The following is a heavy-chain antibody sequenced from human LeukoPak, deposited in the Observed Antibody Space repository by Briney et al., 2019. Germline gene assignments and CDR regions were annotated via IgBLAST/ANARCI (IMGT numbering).Heavy chain of an antibody. CDR3: ARTSRHFYGSGTNLTPWPAGMDV. J-gene: IGHJ6*02. Sequence: SETLSLTCAVSGGSMSGFFWTWIRQPPGRALEWIGSIYYSGSSTKYNPSLKSRVTISVDTSKSQFSLNLNSATAADTAVYYCARTSRHFYGSGTNLTPWPAGMDVWGQGTTVTVSS. CDR2: IYYSGSST. V-gene: IGHV4-59*01. CDR1: GGSMSGFF. D-gene: IGHD3-10*01.